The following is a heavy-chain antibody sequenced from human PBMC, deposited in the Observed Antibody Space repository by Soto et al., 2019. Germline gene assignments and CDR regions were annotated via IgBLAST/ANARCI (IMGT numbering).Heavy chain of an antibody. CDR3: ASELWFGELLLSY. D-gene: IGHD3-10*01. CDR1: GYTITIYH. V-gene: IGHV1-46*01. J-gene: IGHJ4*02. CDR2: INPSGGST. Sequence: ALVKGYCKTSGYTITIYHMHRGRMAPGQGLELMGIINPSGGSTSYAQKFQGRVTMTRDTSTSTVYMELSSLRSEDTAFYYCASELWFGELLLSYLVQGTLVTGSS.